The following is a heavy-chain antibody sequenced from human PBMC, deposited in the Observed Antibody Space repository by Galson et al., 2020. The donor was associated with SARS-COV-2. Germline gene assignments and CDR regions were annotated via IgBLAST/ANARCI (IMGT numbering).Heavy chain of an antibody. CDR2: ISYDGSNK. J-gene: IGHJ3*02. CDR1: GFTFSSYG. V-gene: IGHV3-30*03. D-gene: IGHD3-9*01. Sequence: GESLKISCAASGFTFSSYGMHWVRQAPGKGLEWVAVISYDGSNKYYADSVKGRFTISRDNSKNTLYLQMNSLRAEDTAVYYCARELRITIFPRGAFDIWSQGTMVTVSS. CDR3: ARELRITIFPRGAFDI.